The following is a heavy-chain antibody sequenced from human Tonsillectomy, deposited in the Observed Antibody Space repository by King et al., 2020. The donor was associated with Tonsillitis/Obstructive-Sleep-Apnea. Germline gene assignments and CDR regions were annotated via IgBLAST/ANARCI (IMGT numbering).Heavy chain of an antibody. CDR2: MSYDGNNK. Sequence: VQLVESGGGVVQPGRSLRLSCAASGFTFSSYAMHWVRQAPGKGLEWVTVMSYDGNNKYYADSVKGRFTISRDNSKNTLYLQMNSLRAEDTAVYYCARGETDMATTWFDSGGQGTLVTVSS. CDR3: ARGETDMATTWFDS. D-gene: IGHD5-18*01. V-gene: IGHV3-30*04. CDR1: GFTFSSYA. J-gene: IGHJ5*01.